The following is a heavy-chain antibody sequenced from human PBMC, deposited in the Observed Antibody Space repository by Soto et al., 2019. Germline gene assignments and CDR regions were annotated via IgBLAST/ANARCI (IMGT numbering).Heavy chain of an antibody. Sequence: EVHLLESGGGLVQPGGSLRLSCAASGFAFSDYAMTWVRQAPGKGLEWVSDISDGDGATHYADSVKGRFTISRDDSTTTLYLQMDRLRAEDAAVYYCAKGRTFFDFWGQGTLVTVSS. V-gene: IGHV3-23*01. CDR1: GFAFSDYA. D-gene: IGHD3-16*01. J-gene: IGHJ4*02. CDR2: ISDGDGAT. CDR3: AKGRTFFDF.